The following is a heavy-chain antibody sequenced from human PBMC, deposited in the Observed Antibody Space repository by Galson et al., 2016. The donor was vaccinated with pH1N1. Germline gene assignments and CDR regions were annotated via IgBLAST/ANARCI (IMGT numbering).Heavy chain of an antibody. CDR1: GFTFSSHS. J-gene: IGHJ6*02. CDR2: ISNSSSTI. V-gene: IGHV3-48*01. Sequence: SLRLSCAASGFTFSSHSINWVRQAPGKGLEWVLYISNSSSTIYYADSVKGRFTISRDKAKNSQYLQMNSLRAEDTAVYYCARVNHYYYYGMDVWGQGTTVTVSS. D-gene: IGHD1-14*01. CDR3: ARVNHYYYYGMDV.